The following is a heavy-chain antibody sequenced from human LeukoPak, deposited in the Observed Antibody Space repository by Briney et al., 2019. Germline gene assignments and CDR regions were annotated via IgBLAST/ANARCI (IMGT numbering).Heavy chain of an antibody. J-gene: IGHJ3*02. CDR2: ISSSSSYI. V-gene: IGHV3-21*01. Sequence: PGGSLRLSCAASGFTFSSYSMNWVRQAPGKGLEWVSSISSSSSYIYYADSVKGRFTISRDNAKNSLYLQMNSLRAEDTAVYYCARAGQPGGAFDIWGQGTMVTVSS. CDR3: ARAGQPGGAFDI. D-gene: IGHD3-10*01. CDR1: GFTFSSYS.